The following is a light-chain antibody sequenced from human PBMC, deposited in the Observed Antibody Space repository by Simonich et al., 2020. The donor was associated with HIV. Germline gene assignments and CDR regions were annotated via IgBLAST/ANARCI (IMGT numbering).Light chain of an antibody. J-gene: IGKJ5*01. CDR3: QQRSNWPLT. CDR2: DAS. V-gene: IGKV3-11*01. CDR1: QSVSSF. Sequence: EIVLTQSPATLSLSPGERATISCRASQSVSSFLAWYQQKPGQAPRLLIYDASNRATGIPARFSGSGSRTDFTLTISSLEPEDFAVYYCQQRSNWPLTFGQGTRLEIK.